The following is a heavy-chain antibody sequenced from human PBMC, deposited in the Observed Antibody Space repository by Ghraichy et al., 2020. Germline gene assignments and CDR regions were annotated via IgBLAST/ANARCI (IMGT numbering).Heavy chain of an antibody. CDR1: GGSISSSSYY. CDR2: IYYSGST. D-gene: IGHD3-10*01. J-gene: IGHJ5*02. Sequence: SETLSLTCTVSGGSISSSSYYWGWIRQPPGKGLEWIGSIYYSGSTYYNPSLKSRVTISVDTSKNQFSLKLSSVTAADTAVYYCARLIPTMAPANWFDPWGQGTLVTVSS. CDR3: ARLIPTMAPANWFDP. V-gene: IGHV4-39*01.